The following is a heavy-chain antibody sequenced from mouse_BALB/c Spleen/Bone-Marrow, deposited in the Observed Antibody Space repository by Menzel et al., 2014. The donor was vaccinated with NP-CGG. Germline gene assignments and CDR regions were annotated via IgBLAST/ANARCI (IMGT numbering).Heavy chain of an antibody. CDR3: TTGFAY. CDR2: IRLKSNNYAT. V-gene: IGHV6-6*02. J-gene: IGHJ3*01. CDR1: GFTFSNYC. Sequence: EVKLMESGGGLVQPGGSMKFSCVASGFTFSNYCMNWVRQSPEKGLEWVAEIRLKSNNYATHYSESVKGRFTISRDDSKSSVCLQMNNLRAEDTGIYYCTTGFAYWGQGTLVTVSA.